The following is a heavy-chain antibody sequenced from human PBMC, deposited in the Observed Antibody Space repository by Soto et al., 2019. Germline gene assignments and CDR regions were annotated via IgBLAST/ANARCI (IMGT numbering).Heavy chain of an antibody. Sequence: GAELVNHTRTLTKTCTFSGFSHSKRKVAVDWIRQPPGKALEWLGLIYWNDDKRYSPSLKSRLTITKDTLKNQVVLTMTNMGPVDTATYYCTHRLVTGKVFQHWGQATLVSGSS. D-gene: IGHD6-19*01. V-gene: IGHV2-5*01. CDR3: THRLVTGKVFQH. CDR1: GFSHSKRKVA. CDR2: IYWNDDK. J-gene: IGHJ1*01.